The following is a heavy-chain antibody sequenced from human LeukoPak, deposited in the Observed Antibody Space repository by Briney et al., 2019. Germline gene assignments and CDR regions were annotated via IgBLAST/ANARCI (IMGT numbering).Heavy chain of an antibody. Sequence: TSSETLSLTCAVSGGSISSSNWWSWVRQPPGKGLEWIGEIYHSGSTNYNPSLKSRVTISVDTSKNQFSLKLSSVTAADTAVYYCARHAILRWFGEYRFFDIWGQGTVVTVSS. CDR3: ARHAILRWFGEYRFFDI. CDR2: IYHSGST. J-gene: IGHJ3*02. D-gene: IGHD3-10*01. CDR1: GGSISSSNW. V-gene: IGHV4-4*02.